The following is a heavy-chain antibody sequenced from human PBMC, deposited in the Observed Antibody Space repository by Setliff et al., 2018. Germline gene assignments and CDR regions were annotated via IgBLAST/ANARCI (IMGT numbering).Heavy chain of an antibody. Sequence: GGSLRLSCGASGFTYKNDWVSWVRQAPGKGLEWLASINPDGSEKDYANSVKGRFTISRDNAKNSLSLQMNSLRVEDAAVYYCARDGGMGMVKGYYYGLDAWGPGTSVTVSS. J-gene: IGHJ6*02. D-gene: IGHD5-18*01. V-gene: IGHV3-7*01. CDR2: INPDGSEK. CDR3: ARDGGMGMVKGYYYGLDA. CDR1: GFTYKNDW.